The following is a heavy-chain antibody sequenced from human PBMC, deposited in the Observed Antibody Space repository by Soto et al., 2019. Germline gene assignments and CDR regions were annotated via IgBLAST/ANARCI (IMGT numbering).Heavy chain of an antibody. J-gene: IGHJ4*02. D-gene: IGHD3-3*01. CDR2: ISYSGTTT. Sequence: EVQLLESGGGLVQPEGSLRLSCAASGFTFSSHAMSWVRQAPGKGLEWVSAISYSGTTTYYAESVKGRFTISRDNSKNPLYLQMNSLRVEDTAIYYYAKRFTLFGEVKLSPDFDYWGQGTLVTVSS. CDR3: AKRFTLFGEVKLSPDFDY. V-gene: IGHV3-23*01. CDR1: GFTFSSHA.